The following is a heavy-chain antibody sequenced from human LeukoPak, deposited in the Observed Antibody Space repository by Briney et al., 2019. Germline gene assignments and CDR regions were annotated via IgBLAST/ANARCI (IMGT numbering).Heavy chain of an antibody. J-gene: IGHJ5*02. CDR1: GFTFSSYT. V-gene: IGHV3-48*01. Sequence: GGSLRLSCAASGFTFSSYTMNWVRQPPGKGLEGVSNIGTSSTTIYYADSVKGRFTISRDNAKNSLYLQMNSLRADDTAVYYCAKDRIAVAGNWFDPWGQGTLVTVSS. CDR2: IGTSSTTI. CDR3: AKDRIAVAGNWFDP. D-gene: IGHD6-19*01.